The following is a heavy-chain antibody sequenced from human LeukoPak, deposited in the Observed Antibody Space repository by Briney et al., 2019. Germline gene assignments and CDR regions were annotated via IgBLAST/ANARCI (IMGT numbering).Heavy chain of an antibody. CDR2: INPNSGGT. V-gene: IGHV1-2*02. CDR3: ARDWVFDY. Sequence: ASVKVSCRASGYTFTGYYIHWVRQAPGQGLEWMGWINPNSGGTNYAQKFQGRVTMTRDTSISTAYMELSRPRSDDTAVYYCARDWVFDYWGQGTLVTVSS. J-gene: IGHJ4*02. CDR1: GYTFTGYY. D-gene: IGHD3-16*01.